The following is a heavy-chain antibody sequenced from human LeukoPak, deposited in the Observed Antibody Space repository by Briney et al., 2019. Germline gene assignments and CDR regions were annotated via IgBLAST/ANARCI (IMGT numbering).Heavy chain of an antibody. CDR2: INAGEGKT. D-gene: IGHD6-19*01. V-gene: IGHV1-3*01. Sequence: ASVKVSCKASGYIFANCGMHWVRQAPGQGLEWMGRINAGEGKTKYLQKFQDRVTITRVTSASTAYMELSSLRSEDTAVYYCARGSGWSDYYGMDVWGQGTTVTVSS. J-gene: IGHJ6*02. CDR1: GYIFANCG. CDR3: ARGSGWSDYYGMDV.